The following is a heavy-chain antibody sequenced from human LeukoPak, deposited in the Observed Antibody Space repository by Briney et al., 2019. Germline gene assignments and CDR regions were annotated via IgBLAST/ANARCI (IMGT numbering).Heavy chain of an antibody. CDR3: ARVGGSAYPSTGFDF. Sequence: SETLSLTCAVYGGSFSGYYWSWIRQPPGKGLEWIGEINHSGSTNYNPSLKSRVTISVDTSKNQFSLKLTSVTAADTAVYYCARVGGSAYPSTGFDFWGQGTLVTVSS. D-gene: IGHD3-16*01. CDR1: GGSFSGYY. CDR2: INHSGST. V-gene: IGHV4-34*01. J-gene: IGHJ5*01.